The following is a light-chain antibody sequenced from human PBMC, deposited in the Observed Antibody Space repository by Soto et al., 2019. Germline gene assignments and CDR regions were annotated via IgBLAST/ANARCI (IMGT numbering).Light chain of an antibody. Sequence: DIQMTQSPLSLSASVGDRIIITCRASQSISSSLNWYQRKPGEAPKVLIYGASSLQSGVPSRFSGSGSGTDFTLTISRLEPEDFAVYYCQQYGGSPAITFGQGTRLEIK. V-gene: IGKV1-39*01. J-gene: IGKJ5*01. CDR3: QQYGGSPAIT. CDR2: GAS. CDR1: QSISSS.